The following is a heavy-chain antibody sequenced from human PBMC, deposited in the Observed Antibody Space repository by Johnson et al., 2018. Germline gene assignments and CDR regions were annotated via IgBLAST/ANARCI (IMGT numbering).Heavy chain of an antibody. CDR2: ISGSGGST. CDR3: AKEGGDPDYGGNYYYYDMDV. V-gene: IGHV3-23*04. Sequence: EVQLVESGGGLVQPGGSLRLSCAASGFTFSSYAMSWVRQAPGKGLEWVSAISGSGGSTYYADSGKGRFPISRDNSKNTLYLQMNSLKAEDTAVYFCAKEGGDPDYGGNYYYYDMDVWGKGTTVTVSS. D-gene: IGHD4-23*01. J-gene: IGHJ6*03. CDR1: GFTFSSYA.